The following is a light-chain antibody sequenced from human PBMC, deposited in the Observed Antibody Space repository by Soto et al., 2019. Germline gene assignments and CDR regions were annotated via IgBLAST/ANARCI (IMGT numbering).Light chain of an antibody. Sequence: QSVLTQPASVSGSPGQSITISCTGTSSDVGSYNLVSWYQQHPGKAPKLMIYDVSQWPSGVSNRFSGSKSGYTASLTISGLQAEDEADYYCCPYAGSTWGYVFGTGTKVTVL. V-gene: IGLV2-23*02. CDR2: DVS. CDR3: CPYAGSTWGYV. CDR1: SSDVGSYNL. J-gene: IGLJ1*01.